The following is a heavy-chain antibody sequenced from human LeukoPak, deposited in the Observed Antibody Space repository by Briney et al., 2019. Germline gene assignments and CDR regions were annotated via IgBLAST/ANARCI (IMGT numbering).Heavy chain of an antibody. D-gene: IGHD6-19*01. CDR1: GYTFTGYY. CDR3: ARDLPGIAVAGYYYYYGMDV. J-gene: IGHJ6*02. V-gene: IGHV1-2*02. Sequence: ASVKVSCKASGYTFTGYYMHWVRQAPGQGLEWMGWINPNSGGTNYAQKFQGRVTMTRDTSISTAYMELSRLRSDDTAVYYCARDLPGIAVAGYYYYYGMDVWGQGTTVTVSS. CDR2: INPNSGGT.